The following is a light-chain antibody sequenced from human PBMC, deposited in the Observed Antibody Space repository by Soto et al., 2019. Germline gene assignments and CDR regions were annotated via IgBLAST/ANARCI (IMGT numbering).Light chain of an antibody. CDR1: SSDVGGYNY. V-gene: IGLV2-14*01. CDR3: FSYTSDSTCV. CDR2: DVS. Sequence: QSALTQPASVSGSPGQSITISCTGTSSDVGGYNYVSWYQQHPDKAPKLIIYDVSDWPSGVSDRFSGSKSGSTASLTISGLQAEDEAEYYCFSYTSDSTCVFGTRTKLTVL. J-gene: IGLJ1*01.